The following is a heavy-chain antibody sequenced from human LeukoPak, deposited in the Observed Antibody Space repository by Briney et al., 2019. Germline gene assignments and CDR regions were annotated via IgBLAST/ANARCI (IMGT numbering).Heavy chain of an antibody. Sequence: SETLSLTCAVYGGSFSGYYWSWIRQPPGKGLEWIGEINHSGSTNYNPSLKSRVTISVDTSKNQFSLKLSSVTAADTAVYYCARGASGGGWNDGWFDPWGQGTLVTASS. J-gene: IGHJ5*02. V-gene: IGHV4-34*01. CDR2: INHSGST. CDR1: GGSFSGYY. CDR3: ARGASGGGWNDGWFDP. D-gene: IGHD1-1*01.